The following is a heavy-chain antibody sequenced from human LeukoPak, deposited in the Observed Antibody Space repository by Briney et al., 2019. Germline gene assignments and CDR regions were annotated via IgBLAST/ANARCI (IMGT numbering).Heavy chain of an antibody. D-gene: IGHD1-26*01. V-gene: IGHV1-69*05. CDR1: GYTFTGYY. CDR2: IIPVFGTA. Sequence: ASVTVSCTASGYTFTGYYVHWVRQAPGQGLEWMGGIIPVFGTANYAQKVQDRVTITTDESTSTAYMELSSLRSEDTAVYYCASRPISDYYYYMDVWGKGTTVTVSS. J-gene: IGHJ6*03. CDR3: ASRPISDYYYYMDV.